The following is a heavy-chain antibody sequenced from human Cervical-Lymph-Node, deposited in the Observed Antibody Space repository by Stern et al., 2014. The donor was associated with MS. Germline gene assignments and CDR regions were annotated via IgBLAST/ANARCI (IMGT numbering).Heavy chain of an antibody. CDR3: ARSSTRGFDC. CDR1: GGTFSSYA. V-gene: IGHV1-69*01. J-gene: IGHJ4*02. D-gene: IGHD2/OR15-2a*01. CDR2: IIPIFGRA. Sequence: QVQLGQSGAEVKKPGSSVKVSCKASGGTFSSYAVNWVRQAPGQGLEWMGGIIPIFGRANYAQKFQGRVTITADESTNTAYMELSSLRSEDTAVFFCARSSTRGFDCWGQGTLVTVSS.